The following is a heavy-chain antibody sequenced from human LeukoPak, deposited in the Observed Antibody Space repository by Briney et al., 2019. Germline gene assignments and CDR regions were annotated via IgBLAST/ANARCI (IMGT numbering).Heavy chain of an antibody. CDR2: ISSSSSYI. D-gene: IGHD2-2*01. CDR3: ARGQYQLLKYKWFDP. CDR1: GFTFSSYS. J-gene: IGHJ5*02. V-gene: IGHV3-21*01. Sequence: SGGCLRLSCAASGFTFSSYSMNWVRQAPGKGLEWVSSISSSSSYIYYADSVKGRFTISRDNAKNSLYLQMNSLRAEDTAVYYCARGQYQLLKYKWFDPWGQGTLVTVSS.